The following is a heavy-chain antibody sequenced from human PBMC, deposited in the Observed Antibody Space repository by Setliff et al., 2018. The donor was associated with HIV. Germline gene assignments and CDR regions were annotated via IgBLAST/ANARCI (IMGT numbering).Heavy chain of an antibody. Sequence: SETLSLTCTVSGGSISSYYWSRIRQPPGEGLEWIGYIFYSGSTNYNPSLKSRVTISVDTSKNQFSLKLTSVTAADTAVYYCAREGYYYASSGYYPYYFDHWGQGILVTVSS. CDR2: IFYSGST. CDR1: GGSISSYY. V-gene: IGHV4-59*12. CDR3: AREGYYYASSGYYPYYFDH. J-gene: IGHJ4*02. D-gene: IGHD3-22*01.